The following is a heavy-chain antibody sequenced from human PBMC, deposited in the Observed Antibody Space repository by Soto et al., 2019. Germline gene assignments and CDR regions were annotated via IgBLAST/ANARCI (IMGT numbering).Heavy chain of an antibody. D-gene: IGHD3-22*01. CDR3: ARGSYYYDSSGYYHY. Sequence: QVQLQESGPGLVKPSQTLSLTCTVSGGSISSGDYYWSWIRQPPGKGLGWIGSIYYSGSTYYNPSLKSRVTISVDTSKNEFSLNLSSVTAADTAVYYCARGSYYYDSSGYYHYWGRGTLVTVAS. V-gene: IGHV4-30-4*01. J-gene: IGHJ4*02. CDR1: GGSISSGDYY. CDR2: IYYSGST.